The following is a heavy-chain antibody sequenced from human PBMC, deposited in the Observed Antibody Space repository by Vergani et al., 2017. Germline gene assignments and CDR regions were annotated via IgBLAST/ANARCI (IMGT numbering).Heavy chain of an antibody. CDR2: IYYSGST. CDR1: GGSISSGDYY. Sequence: QVQLQESGPGLVQPSQTLSLTCTVSGGSISSGDYYWSWIRQPPGKGLEWIGYIYYSGSTYYNPSLKSRVTISVDTSKNQFSLKLSSVTAADTAVYYCARAACTSTSCRSFDYWGQGTLVTVSS. V-gene: IGHV4-30-4*01. J-gene: IGHJ4*02. D-gene: IGHD2-2*01. CDR3: ARAACTSTSCRSFDY.